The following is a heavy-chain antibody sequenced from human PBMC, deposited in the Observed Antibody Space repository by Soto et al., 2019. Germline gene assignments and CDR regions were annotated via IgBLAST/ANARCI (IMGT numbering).Heavy chain of an antibody. V-gene: IGHV4-39*01. CDR1: GGSIGSSGYY. Sequence: TSETLSLTCTVSGGSIGSSGYYWGWIRQPPGKGLEWIGSIFYSGSTYYSPSLKSRVTISVDTSKNQFSLKLSSVTAADTAVYYCARLWLRGFVDYWGQGTPVTVSS. CDR2: IFYSGST. D-gene: IGHD3-10*01. CDR3: ARLWLRGFVDY. J-gene: IGHJ4*02.